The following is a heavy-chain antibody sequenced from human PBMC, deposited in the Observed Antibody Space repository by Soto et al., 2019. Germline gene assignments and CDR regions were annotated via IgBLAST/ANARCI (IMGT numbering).Heavy chain of an antibody. CDR3: ARESDYLTSNFDY. V-gene: IGHV3-21*06. CDR2: ISSTTNYI. Sequence: PEGSLRLSCAASGFTFTRYSMNWVRQAPGKGLEWVSSISSTTNYIYYGDSMKGRFTISRDNAKNSLYLEMNSLRAEDTAVYYCARESDYLTSNFDYWGQGTTVTVSS. J-gene: IGHJ4*02. D-gene: IGHD3-16*01. CDR1: GFTFTRYS.